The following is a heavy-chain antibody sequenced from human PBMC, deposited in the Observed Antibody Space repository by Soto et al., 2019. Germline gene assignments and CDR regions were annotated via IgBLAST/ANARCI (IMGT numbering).Heavy chain of an antibody. J-gene: IGHJ6*02. CDR1: GYSFPSYW. CDR2: IDPSDSYT. V-gene: IGHV5-10-1*03. D-gene: IGHD6-13*01. CDR3: ARHHSSSWYPGRYYGMDV. Sequence: EVQLVQSGAEVKKPGESLRISCKGSGYSFPSYWISWVRQMPGKGLEWMGRIDPSDSYTNYSPSFQGHVTISADKSISTAYMQWSSLKASDTAMYYCARHHSSSWYPGRYYGMDVWGQGTTVTVSS.